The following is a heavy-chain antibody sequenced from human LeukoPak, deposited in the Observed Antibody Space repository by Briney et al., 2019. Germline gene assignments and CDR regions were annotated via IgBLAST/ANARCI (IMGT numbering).Heavy chain of an antibody. V-gene: IGHV3-30*18. CDR2: ISYDGSNK. CDR3: AKGSCSSTTCLKTD. J-gene: IGHJ4*02. D-gene: IGHD2-2*01. Sequence: GRSLRLSCAASGFTFSSYGMHWVRQAPGKGLEWVAVISYDGSNKYYADSVKGRFTISRDNSKNTLYLQMNSLKSEDTAVYYCAKGSCSSTTCLKTDWGQGAPVTVSS. CDR1: GFTFSSYG.